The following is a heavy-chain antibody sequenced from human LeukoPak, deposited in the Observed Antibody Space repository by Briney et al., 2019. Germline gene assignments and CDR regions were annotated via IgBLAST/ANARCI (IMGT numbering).Heavy chain of an antibody. CDR2: IYYSGST. CDR1: GGSISSSSYY. D-gene: IGHD6-13*01. Sequence: ASESLSLTCTVSGGSISSSSYYWGWIRQPPGKGLEWIGSIYYSGSTYYNPSLKSRVTISVDTSKNQFSLKLSSVTAADTAVYYCARVHSSSWFAYGMDVWGQGTTVTVSS. J-gene: IGHJ6*02. CDR3: ARVHSSSWFAYGMDV. V-gene: IGHV4-39*07.